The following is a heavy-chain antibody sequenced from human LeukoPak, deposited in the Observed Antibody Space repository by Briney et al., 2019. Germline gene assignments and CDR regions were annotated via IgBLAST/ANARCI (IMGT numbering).Heavy chain of an antibody. Sequence: ETLSLTCTVSGSSISNYYWSWIRQPPGKGLEWIGYIYYSGSTNYNPSLKSRVTISVDTSKNQFSLKLSSVTAADTAIYYCARAVSGRFDYWGQGTLVTVSS. D-gene: IGHD6-19*01. CDR1: GSSISNYY. CDR3: ARAVSGRFDY. V-gene: IGHV4-59*12. J-gene: IGHJ4*02. CDR2: IYYSGST.